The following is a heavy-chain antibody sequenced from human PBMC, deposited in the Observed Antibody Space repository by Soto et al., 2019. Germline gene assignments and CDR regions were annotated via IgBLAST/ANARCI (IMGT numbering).Heavy chain of an antibody. CDR1: GFIFDDYA. D-gene: IGHD4-17*01. CDR2: ISWNSGTI. J-gene: IGHJ6*02. Sequence: SLRLSCVASGFIFDDYAMHWVRQAPGKGLEWVSGISWNSGTIVYAASVKGRFTISRANAKNSLYLQMNSLRAEDTALYYCAKDRDYGEWEYAMGVWGQGTTVTVSS. V-gene: IGHV3-9*01. CDR3: AKDRDYGEWEYAMGV.